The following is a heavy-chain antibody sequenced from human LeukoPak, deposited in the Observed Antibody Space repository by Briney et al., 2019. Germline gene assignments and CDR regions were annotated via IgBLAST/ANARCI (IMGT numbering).Heavy chain of an antibody. J-gene: IGHJ6*02. Sequence: GASVKVSCKASGYTFTSYDINWVRQATGQGLEWMGWMNPNSGNTGYAQKFQGRVTMTRNTSISTAYMELSSLRSEDTAVYYCARGRMVRGVSKYYGMDVWGQGTTVTVSS. D-gene: IGHD3-10*01. V-gene: IGHV1-8*01. CDR2: MNPNSGNT. CDR1: GYTFTSYD. CDR3: ARGRMVRGVSKYYGMDV.